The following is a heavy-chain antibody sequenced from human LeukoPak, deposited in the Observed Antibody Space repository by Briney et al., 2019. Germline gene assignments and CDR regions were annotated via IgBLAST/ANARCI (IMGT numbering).Heavy chain of an antibody. CDR1: GFTFSSYA. V-gene: IGHV3-23*01. J-gene: IGHJ6*02. CDR3: AKWRVRGVIRRHYYYYGMDV. Sequence: GGSLRLSCAASGFTFSSYAMSWVRQAPGKGLEWVSAISGSGGSTYYADSVKGRFTISRDNSKNTLYLQMNSPRAEDTAVYYCAKWRVRGVIRRHYYYYGMDVWGQGTTVTVSS. D-gene: IGHD3-10*01. CDR2: ISGSGGST.